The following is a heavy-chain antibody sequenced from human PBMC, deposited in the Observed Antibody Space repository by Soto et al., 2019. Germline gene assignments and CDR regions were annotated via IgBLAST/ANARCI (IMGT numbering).Heavy chain of an antibody. D-gene: IGHD3-10*01. CDR1: GYSFTSYW. V-gene: IGHV5-51*01. J-gene: IGHJ6*02. CDR3: ARPVSSENRQLWYGMDV. CDR2: IYPGDSDT. Sequence: PGESLKISCKGSGYSFTSYWIGWVRQMPGKGLEWMGIIYPGDSDTRYSPSFQGQVTISADKSISTAYLQWSSLKASDTAMYYCARPVSSENRQLWYGMDVWGQGTTVTVSS.